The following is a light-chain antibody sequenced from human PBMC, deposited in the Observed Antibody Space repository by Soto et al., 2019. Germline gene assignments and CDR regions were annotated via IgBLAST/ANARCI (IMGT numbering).Light chain of an antibody. CDR1: QSVRSN. CDR3: QQHNSWPPIT. Sequence: VMTQCPATLSLSPGDSAALSCRGSQSVRSNLAWYQKKPGQAPRLLIYDTYTRATGVPVRFSGSGSATDFTPTISSLQSEDFAVYYCQQHNSWPPITCGQGTRLDIK. J-gene: IGKJ5*01. CDR2: DTY. V-gene: IGKV3-15*01.